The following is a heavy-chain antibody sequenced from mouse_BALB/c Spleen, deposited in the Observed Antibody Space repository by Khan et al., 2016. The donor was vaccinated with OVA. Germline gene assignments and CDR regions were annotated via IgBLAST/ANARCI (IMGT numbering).Heavy chain of an antibody. V-gene: IGHV1S81*02. CDR3: ARIKKIVATYFDY. CDR2: TNPTNGRT. J-gene: IGHJ2*01. D-gene: IGHD1-1*01. Sequence: QVQLQQSGAELVKAGVSVKMSCKASGYTFTSYWMHWVKQRLGQGLEWFAETNPTNGRTYYSEKFKSKATLTVDKSSSTAYMLLSGPTFEDSAVYYCARIKKIVATYFDYWGQGTTLTVSS. CDR1: GYTFTSYW.